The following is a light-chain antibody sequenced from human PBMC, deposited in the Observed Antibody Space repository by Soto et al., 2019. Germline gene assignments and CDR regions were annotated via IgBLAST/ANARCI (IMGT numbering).Light chain of an antibody. CDR2: DVG. CDR1: SSDVGKYNF. Sequence: QSALTQPASVSGSPGQSITISCTGSSSDVGKYNFVSWYQQHPGKAPKLMIYDVGNRPSGVSNRFSGSKSGNTASLTISGLQAEDEADDCCSSYTTISTYVFGTGTKLTVL. J-gene: IGLJ1*01. CDR3: SSYTTISTYV. V-gene: IGLV2-14*03.